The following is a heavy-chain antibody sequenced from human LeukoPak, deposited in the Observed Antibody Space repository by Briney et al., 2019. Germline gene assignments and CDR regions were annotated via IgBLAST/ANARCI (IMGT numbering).Heavy chain of an antibody. D-gene: IGHD3-22*01. V-gene: IGHV4-61*02. CDR1: GGSISSGSYY. CDR3: ARTMYYYESSGYRDYFDS. J-gene: IGHJ4*02. CDR2: IYISGTT. Sequence: SETLSLTCTVSGGSISSGSYYWSWIRQPAGKGLEWIGRIYISGTTNYNPSLKSRVTISADTSKNQFSLRLSSVTAADTAVYYCARTMYYYESSGYRDYFDSWGQGTLVTVSS.